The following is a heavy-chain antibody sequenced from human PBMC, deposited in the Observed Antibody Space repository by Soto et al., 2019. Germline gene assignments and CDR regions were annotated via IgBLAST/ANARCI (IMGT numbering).Heavy chain of an antibody. V-gene: IGHV4-38-2*02. D-gene: IGHD1-1*01. CDR2: IYPSVSS. CDR3: AREKVGTTFFDK. CDR1: GFAISRGYY. Sequence: SETLSLTCNVSGFAISRGYYWSWVRQPPGKGLEWIGSIYPSVSSYHNPSLESRLTLSIDTSKNQFTLKLASVTAADTALYYCAREKVGTTFFDKWGQ. J-gene: IGHJ4*02.